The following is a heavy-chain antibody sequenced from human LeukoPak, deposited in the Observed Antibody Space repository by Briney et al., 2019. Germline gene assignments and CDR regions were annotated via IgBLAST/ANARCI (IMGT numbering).Heavy chain of an antibody. Sequence: PSETLSLTCAVYGGTLSGHYWSWIRQPPGKGLEWIGEINHSGSTSYKTSLKSRVTISIDTSKNQFSLKLTSVTDADTAVYYCAMVLYHSGRPGPSGQGTLVTVSS. CDR2: INHSGST. D-gene: IGHD2-2*01. V-gene: IGHV4-34*08. CDR1: GGTLSGHY. J-gene: IGHJ5*02. CDR3: AMVLYHSGRPGP.